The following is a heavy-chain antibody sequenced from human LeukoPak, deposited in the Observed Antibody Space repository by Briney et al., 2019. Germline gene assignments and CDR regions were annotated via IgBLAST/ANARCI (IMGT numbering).Heavy chain of an antibody. V-gene: IGHV3-66*03. CDR1: GFTVSSNY. Sequence: GGSLRLSCAASGFTVSSNYMSWVRQAPGKGLEWVSVIYSRGSTYYADSVKGRFTISRDNSKNTLYLQMNSLRAEDTAVYYCTLVEDILTGYLGPLGYWGQGTLVTVSS. CDR2: IYSRGST. D-gene: IGHD3-9*01. CDR3: TLVEDILTGYLGPLGY. J-gene: IGHJ4*02.